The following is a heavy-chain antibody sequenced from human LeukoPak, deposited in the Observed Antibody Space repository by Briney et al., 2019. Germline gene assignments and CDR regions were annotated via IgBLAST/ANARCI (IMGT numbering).Heavy chain of an antibody. CDR1: GFTFSSYA. CDR3: AKGADY. V-gene: IGHV3-30-3*01. J-gene: IGHJ4*02. Sequence: GGSLRLSCAASGFTFSSYAMHWVRQAPGKGLEWVAVISYDGSNKYYADSVKGRFTISRDNSKNTLYLQMNSLRAEDTAVYYCAKGADYWGQGTLVTVSS. CDR2: ISYDGSNK.